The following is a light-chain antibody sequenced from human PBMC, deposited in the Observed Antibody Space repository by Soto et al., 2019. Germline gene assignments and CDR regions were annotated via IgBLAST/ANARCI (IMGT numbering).Light chain of an antibody. Sequence: QSVLARPPSGSGAPGQRVTLSCTGNSSNLGAGYDVHWYQQLPGAAPKLVIFGNRNRPSGVPERFSGSKSGTSASLAITGLQAEDEADYYCQAYDYSLTASVFGGGTKVTVL. CDR3: QAYDYSLTASV. V-gene: IGLV1-40*01. CDR2: GNR. J-gene: IGLJ3*02. CDR1: SSNLGAGYD.